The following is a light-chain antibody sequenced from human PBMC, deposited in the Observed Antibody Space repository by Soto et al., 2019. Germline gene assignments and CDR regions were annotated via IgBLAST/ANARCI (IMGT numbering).Light chain of an antibody. Sequence: EIVLTQSPATLSLSPGERATLSCRASQSLNTFLAWYQQKPDLPPRLLIYGASNRATGIPARFSGSESGTDFTLTISSLEPEDFAVYYWQQRSVRPWTFGQGTKVEIK. CDR1: QSLNTF. CDR2: GAS. J-gene: IGKJ1*01. V-gene: IGKV3-11*01. CDR3: QQRSVRPWT.